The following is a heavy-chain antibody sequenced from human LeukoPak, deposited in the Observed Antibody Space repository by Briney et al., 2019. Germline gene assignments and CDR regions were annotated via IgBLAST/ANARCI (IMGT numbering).Heavy chain of an antibody. CDR2: IIPIFGTA. CDR3: ARALNSGSSPAFDY. CDR1: GGTFSSYA. V-gene: IGHV1-69*05. Sequence: SVKVSCKASGGTFSSYAISWVRQAPGQGLEWMGGIIPIFGTANYAQKFQGRVTITTDESTSTAHMELSSLRSEDTAVYYCARALNSGSSPAFDYWGQGTLVTVSS. D-gene: IGHD1-26*01. J-gene: IGHJ4*02.